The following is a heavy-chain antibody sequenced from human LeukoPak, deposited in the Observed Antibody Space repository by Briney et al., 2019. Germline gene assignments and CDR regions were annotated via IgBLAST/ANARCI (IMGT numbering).Heavy chain of an antibody. D-gene: IGHD3-3*01. V-gene: IGHV3-9*01. J-gene: IGHJ4*02. Sequence: PGGSLRLSCAASGFTFDDYAMHWVRQAPGKGLEWVSGISWNSGSIGYADSVKGRFTISRDNAKNSLYLQMNSLRAEDTALYYCAKDSGITIFGVVIHWGQGTLVTVSS. CDR2: ISWNSGSI. CDR3: AKDSGITIFGVVIH. CDR1: GFTFDDYA.